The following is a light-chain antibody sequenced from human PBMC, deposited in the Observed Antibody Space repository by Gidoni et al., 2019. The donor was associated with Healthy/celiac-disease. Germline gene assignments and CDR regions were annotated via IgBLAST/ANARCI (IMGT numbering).Light chain of an antibody. CDR2: LGS. CDR1: QSLLHSNGYNY. J-gene: IGKJ2*01. CDR3: MQALQTPMYT. V-gene: IGKV2-28*01. Sequence: DIVMTQSPLSLPVTPGEPASISCRSSQSLLHSNGYNYLDWYLQKPGQSPQLLIYLGSNRASGGPDRCSGSGSGTDFTLKISRVEAEDVGVYYCMQALQTPMYTFGQGTKLEIK.